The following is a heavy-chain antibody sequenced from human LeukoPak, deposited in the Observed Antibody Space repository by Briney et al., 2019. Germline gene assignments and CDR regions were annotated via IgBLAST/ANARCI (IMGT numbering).Heavy chain of an antibody. J-gene: IGHJ4*02. Sequence: TGGSLRLSCAASGFTFSSYAMSWVRQAPGKGLEWVSAISGSGGSTYYADSVKGRFTISRDNAKNSLYLQMNSLRVEDTAVYYCARAHNWKYGTYYWGQGTLVTVSS. D-gene: IGHD1-7*01. CDR3: ARAHNWKYGTYY. V-gene: IGHV3-23*01. CDR2: ISGSGGST. CDR1: GFTFSSYA.